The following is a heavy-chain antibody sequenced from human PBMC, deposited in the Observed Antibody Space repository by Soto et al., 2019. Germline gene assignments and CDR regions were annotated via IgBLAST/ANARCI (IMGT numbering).Heavy chain of an antibody. D-gene: IGHD3-10*01. Sequence: GSLRLSCAASGFTFSSYAMSWVRQAPGKGLEWVSAISGSGGSTYYADSVKGRFTISRDNSKNTLYLQMNSLRAEDTAVYYCAKALYGSGSPDYWGQGTLVTVSS. CDR1: GFTFSSYA. CDR2: ISGSGGST. V-gene: IGHV3-23*01. J-gene: IGHJ4*02. CDR3: AKALYGSGSPDY.